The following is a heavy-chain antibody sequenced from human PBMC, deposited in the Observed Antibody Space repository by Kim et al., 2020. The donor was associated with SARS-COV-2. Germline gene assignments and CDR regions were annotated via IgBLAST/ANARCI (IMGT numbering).Heavy chain of an antibody. CDR2: IYPGDSDI. J-gene: IGHJ5*02. D-gene: IGHD3-3*01. CDR1: GYRFTSNW. V-gene: IGHV5-51*01. CDR3: ATTINRAVLAFDP. Sequence: GESLKISCKGAGYRFTSNWVAWVRQTPGKGLEWMGIIYPGDSDIRYSPSFDGHVFISVDWSASTVYLQWDSLKASDTAMYYCATTINRAVLAFDPWGQGT.